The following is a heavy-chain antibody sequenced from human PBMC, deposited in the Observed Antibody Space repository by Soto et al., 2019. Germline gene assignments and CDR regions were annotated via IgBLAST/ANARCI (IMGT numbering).Heavy chain of an antibody. CDR1: GGSIYSAGYY. Sequence: QVQLLESGPGLVKPSQTLSLTCTISGGSIYSAGYYWSWVRQPPGKGLEWIGYSYFSENSYYNPSLQTRVSISVDWSKGQFSLTLTSVTAADAAIYYCARALYLVWWFDLWGLGTSVSVSS. V-gene: IGHV4-31*03. J-gene: IGHJ5*02. CDR3: ARALYLVWWFDL. D-gene: IGHD3-16*01. CDR2: SYFSENS.